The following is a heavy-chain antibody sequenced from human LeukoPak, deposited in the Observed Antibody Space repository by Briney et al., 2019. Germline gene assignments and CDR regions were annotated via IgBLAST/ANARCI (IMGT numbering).Heavy chain of an antibody. CDR3: APYYYDSSGYYETRT. Sequence: KPSETLSLTCTVSGGSISSSSYYWGWIRQPPGKGLEWIGSIYYSGSTYYNPSLKSRVTISVDTSKNQFSLNLNSVTAADTAVYYCAPYYYDSSGYYETRTCGQGTLVTVSS. CDR2: IYYSGST. J-gene: IGHJ5*02. CDR1: GGSISSSSYY. V-gene: IGHV4-39*07. D-gene: IGHD3-22*01.